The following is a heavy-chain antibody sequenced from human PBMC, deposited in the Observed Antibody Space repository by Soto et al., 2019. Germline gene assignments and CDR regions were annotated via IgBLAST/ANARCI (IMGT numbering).Heavy chain of an antibody. Sequence: QVQLQQWGAGLLKPSETLSLTCAVYGGFVSSGNYYWSWIRQPPGKVLEWIGEMSHSGGTHFNPSLKSRVTIWVDTSKNQFSLKMSSVTAADTALYYCARVERGTATTVVDAFDIWGPGTMVTVSS. V-gene: IGHV4-34*01. CDR1: GGFVSSGNYY. CDR3: ARVERGTATTVVDAFDI. CDR2: MSHSGGT. D-gene: IGHD1-1*01. J-gene: IGHJ3*02.